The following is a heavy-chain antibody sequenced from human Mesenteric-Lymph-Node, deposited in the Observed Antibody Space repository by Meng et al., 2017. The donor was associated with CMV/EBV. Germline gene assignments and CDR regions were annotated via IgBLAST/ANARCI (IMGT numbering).Heavy chain of an antibody. CDR1: SFKGYY. V-gene: IGHV4-34*01. D-gene: IGHD6-13*01. CDR2: INHNGNS. Sequence: SFKGYYWSWIRQPPGKGLEWIGDINHNGNSIYNPSLKSRVSILPDTSKNLFSLRLNSVTAADTAVYYCAATDRYSSSWYWKGAPFDSWGQGTLVTVSS. J-gene: IGHJ4*02. CDR3: AATDRYSSSWYWKGAPFDS.